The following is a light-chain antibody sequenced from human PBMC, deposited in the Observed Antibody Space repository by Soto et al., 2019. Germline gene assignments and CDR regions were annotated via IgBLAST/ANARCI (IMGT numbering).Light chain of an antibody. CDR2: AAS. CDR1: QNIGDY. CDR3: QQSYNTHT. Sequence: DIQMTQSPSSLSASVGDRVTITCRASQNIGDYLNWYQQKPGKALKLLIYAASSLQSEVPSRFGGSGSGTDFHLTISSLPPEDIATYYCQQSYNTHTFCPGTKVDIK. V-gene: IGKV1-39*01. J-gene: IGKJ3*01.